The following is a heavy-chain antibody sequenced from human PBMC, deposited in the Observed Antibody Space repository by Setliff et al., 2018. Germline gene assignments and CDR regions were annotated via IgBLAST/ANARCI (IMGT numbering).Heavy chain of an antibody. V-gene: IGHV5-51*01. D-gene: IGHD3-22*01. CDR2: IYPGDSDT. CDR3: ASTLYYYDSSGYHYYYGRDV. J-gene: IGHJ6*02. Sequence: PGESLKISCKGSGYSFTSYWIGWVRQMPGKGLEWMGIIYPGDSDTRYSPSFQGQVTISADKSISTAYLQWSSLKASDTAMYYCASTLYYYDSSGYHYYYGRDVWGQGTTVTVS. CDR1: GYSFTSYW.